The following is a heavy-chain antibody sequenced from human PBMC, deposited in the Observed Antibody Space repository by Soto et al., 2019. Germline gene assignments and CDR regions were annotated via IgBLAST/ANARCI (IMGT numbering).Heavy chain of an antibody. D-gene: IGHD3-22*01. V-gene: IGHV3-7*01. Sequence: PGGSLRLSCAASGFTFSSYWMSWVRQAPGKGLEWVANIKQDGSEKYYVDSVKGRFTISRDNAKNSLYLQMNSLRAEDTAVYYCARAPVYYDSSGYHPWGQGTLVTVSS. J-gene: IGHJ5*02. CDR2: IKQDGSEK. CDR1: GFTFSSYW. CDR3: ARAPVYYDSSGYHP.